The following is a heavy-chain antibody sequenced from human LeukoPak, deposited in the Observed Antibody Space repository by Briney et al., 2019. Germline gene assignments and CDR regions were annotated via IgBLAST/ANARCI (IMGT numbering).Heavy chain of an antibody. V-gene: IGHV1-3*01. J-gene: IGHJ4*02. CDR1: GYTFTSYA. D-gene: IGHD2-15*01. CDR2: INAGNGNT. CDR3: ASESGGSLIFDY. Sequence: GASVKVSCKASGYTFTSYAMHWVRQAPGQRLEWMGWINAGNGNTKYSQKFQGRVTITRDTSASTAYIELSSLRSEDTAVYYCASESGGSLIFDYWGQGTLVPVSS.